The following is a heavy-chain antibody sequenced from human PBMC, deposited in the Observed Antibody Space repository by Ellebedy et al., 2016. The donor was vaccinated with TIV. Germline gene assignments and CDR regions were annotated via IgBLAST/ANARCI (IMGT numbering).Heavy chain of an antibody. CDR1: GYTFTSYA. J-gene: IGHJ4*02. V-gene: IGHV1-58*02. D-gene: IGHD3-22*01. CDR2: IVVGSGNT. Sequence: AASVKVSCKASGYTFTSYAMHWARQAPGQRLEWIGWIVVGSGNTNYAQKFQERVTITRDMSTSTAYMELSSLRSEDTAVYYCAAAPHGYYYDSSGYYYWGQGTLVTVSS. CDR3: AAAPHGYYYDSSGYYY.